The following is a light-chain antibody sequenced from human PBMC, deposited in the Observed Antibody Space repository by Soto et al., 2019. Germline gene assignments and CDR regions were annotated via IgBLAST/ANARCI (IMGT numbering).Light chain of an antibody. V-gene: IGLV2-18*02. J-gene: IGLJ2*01. CDR3: SSVTTWTTLV. Sequence: QSALTQPPSVSGSPGQSVTISCTGTSSDVGAYDRVSWYQQPPGTAPRVIIYDVSNRPSGVPDRFSGSKSGNTASLTISGLLPEDEAEYYCSSVTTWTTLVFGGGTK. CDR2: DVS. CDR1: SSDVGAYDR.